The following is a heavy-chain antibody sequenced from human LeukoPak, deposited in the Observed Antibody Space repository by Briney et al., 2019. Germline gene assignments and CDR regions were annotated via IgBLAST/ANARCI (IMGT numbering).Heavy chain of an antibody. J-gene: IGHJ2*01. V-gene: IGHV4-4*02. Sequence: SSETLSLTCAVSGGSISSSNWWSWVRQPPGKGLEWIGEIYHSGSTNYNPSLKSRVTISVDKSKNQFSLKLSSVTAADTAVYYCARLVLRYFDWLHYWYFDLWGRGTLVTVSS. CDR2: IYHSGST. D-gene: IGHD3-9*01. CDR3: ARLVLRYFDWLHYWYFDL. CDR1: GGSISSSNW.